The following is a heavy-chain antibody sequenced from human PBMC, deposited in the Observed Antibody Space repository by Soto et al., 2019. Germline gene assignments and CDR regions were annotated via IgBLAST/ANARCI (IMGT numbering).Heavy chain of an antibody. CDR2: ISWDSGII. CDR3: VKDFGYYYDYAFDV. J-gene: IGHJ3*01. D-gene: IGHD3-22*01. V-gene: IGHV3-9*01. CDR1: KFTFDDYA. Sequence: DVHLEESGGGLVQAGRSLRLSCAASKFTFDDYAFHWVRQAPGKGLEWVSGISWDSGIISYAESVKGRFSISRDNAKKYVYLQMDSLRLEDTALYYCVKDFGYYYDYAFDVWGQGTMVTVSP.